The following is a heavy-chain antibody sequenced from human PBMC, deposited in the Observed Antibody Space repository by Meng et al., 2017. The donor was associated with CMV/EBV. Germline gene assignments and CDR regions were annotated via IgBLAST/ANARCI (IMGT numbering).Heavy chain of an antibody. CDR2: INTNTGNP. J-gene: IGHJ6*02. CDR1: GYTFTSYA. V-gene: IGHV7-4-1*01. D-gene: IGHD6-6*01. Sequence: ASLKVSCKASGYTFTSYAMTWVRQAPGQGLEWMGWINTNTGNPTYAQGFTGRFVFSLDTSVSTAYLQICSLKAEDTAVYYCARDGGREQLASTLDYYYYYGMDVWGQGTTVTVSS. CDR3: ARDGGREQLASTLDYYYYYGMDV.